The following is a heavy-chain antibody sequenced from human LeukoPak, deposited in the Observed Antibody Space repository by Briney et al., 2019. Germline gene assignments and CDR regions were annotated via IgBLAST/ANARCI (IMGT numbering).Heavy chain of an antibody. D-gene: IGHD4-23*01. Sequence: GESLKISCKGSGYSFTSYWIGWVRQMPGKGLEWMGIIYPGDSDTRYSPSFQGQVTISADKSISTAYLQWSSLKASDTAMYYCARQSDLDYGGNSGYYFDYWGQGTLVTVSS. CDR2: IYPGDSDT. J-gene: IGHJ4*02. V-gene: IGHV5-51*01. CDR3: ARQSDLDYGGNSGYYFDY. CDR1: GYSFTSYW.